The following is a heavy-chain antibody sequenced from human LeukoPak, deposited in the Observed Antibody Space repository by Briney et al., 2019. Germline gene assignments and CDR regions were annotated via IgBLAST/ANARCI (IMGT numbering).Heavy chain of an antibody. D-gene: IGHD4-23*01. CDR2: INHSGST. CDR3: ARGLVTYDAFDI. J-gene: IGHJ3*02. CDR1: GGSFSGYY. Sequence: PSETLSLTCAVYGGSFSGYYWSWIRQPPGKGLEWTGEINHSGSTNYNPSLESRVTISVDTSKNQFSLKLSSVTAADTAVYYCARGLVTYDAFDIWGQGTMVTVSS. V-gene: IGHV4-34*01.